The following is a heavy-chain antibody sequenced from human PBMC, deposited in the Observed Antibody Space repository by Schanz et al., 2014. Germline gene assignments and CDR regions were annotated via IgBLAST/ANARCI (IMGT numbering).Heavy chain of an antibody. CDR2: INTANGNA. CDR3: ARGIGGYGANNYFDY. J-gene: IGHJ4*02. CDR1: EYSFTSYS. D-gene: IGHD5-12*01. Sequence: QVHLVQSGAEVKRPGASVKVSCKASEYSFTSYSMHWVRQAPGQRLEWMGWINTANGNAKYSANFQARVTITRDTSATTAYMELTNLRSEDTAVYYCARGIGGYGANNYFDYWGQGTLVTVSS. V-gene: IGHV1-3*04.